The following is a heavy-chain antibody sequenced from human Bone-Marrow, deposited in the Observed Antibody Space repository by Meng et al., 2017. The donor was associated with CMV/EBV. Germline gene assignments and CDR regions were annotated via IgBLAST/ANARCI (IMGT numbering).Heavy chain of an antibody. CDR2: IGTAGDT. Sequence: GESLKISCAASRFTFSSYDMQWVRQATGKGLEWVSAIGTAGDTYYPGSVKGRFTISRENAKNSLYLQMNSLRAGDTAVYYCARRLVIDYWGQGTRVTGSS. CDR1: RFTFSSYD. D-gene: IGHD2-21*01. CDR3: ARRLVIDY. J-gene: IGHJ4*02. V-gene: IGHV3-13*01.